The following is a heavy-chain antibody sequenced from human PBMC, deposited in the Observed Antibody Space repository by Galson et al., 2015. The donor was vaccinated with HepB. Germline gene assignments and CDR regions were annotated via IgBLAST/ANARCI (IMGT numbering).Heavy chain of an antibody. CDR2: IRREGYGGTT. J-gene: IGHJ6*02. CDR3: NKGSGELYLYGTDV. Sequence: SLRLSCAASGFTFGDYTMSWFRQAPGKGLEWVGFIRREGYGGTTEYAASVKGRFIISRDDSKSIAYLQMNSLKTEDTAVYYCNKGSGELYLYGTDVWGQGTTVTVSS. D-gene: IGHD3-10*01. V-gene: IGHV3-49*03. CDR1: GFTFGDYT.